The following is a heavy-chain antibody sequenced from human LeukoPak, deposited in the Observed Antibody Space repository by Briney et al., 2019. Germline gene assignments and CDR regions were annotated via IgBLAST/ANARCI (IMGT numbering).Heavy chain of an antibody. CDR2: ISGSGGST. CDR3: AKDHIVLENYFDY. CDR1: GFTFSSYA. Sequence: PGGSLRLSCAASGFTFSSYAMSWVRQAPGKGLEWVSAISGSGGSTYYADSVKGRFTISRDNSKNTLYLQMDSLRAEDTAVYYCAKDHIVLENYFDYWGQGTLVTVSS. J-gene: IGHJ4*02. V-gene: IGHV3-23*01. D-gene: IGHD2-8*01.